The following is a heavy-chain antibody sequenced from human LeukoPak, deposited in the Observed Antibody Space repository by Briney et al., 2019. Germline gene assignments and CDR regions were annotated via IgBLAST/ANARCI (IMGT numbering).Heavy chain of an antibody. CDR2: ISSSSSTI. J-gene: IGHJ4*02. CDR3: ASPATVTTVVYFDY. D-gene: IGHD4-17*01. V-gene: IGHV3-48*04. Sequence: GGSLRLSCAASGFTFSTYSMNWVRQAPGKGLEWVSYISSSSSTIHYADSVKGRFTVSRDNAENSLYLQMNSLRAEDTAVYYCASPATVTTVVYFDYWGQGTLVTVSS. CDR1: GFTFSTYS.